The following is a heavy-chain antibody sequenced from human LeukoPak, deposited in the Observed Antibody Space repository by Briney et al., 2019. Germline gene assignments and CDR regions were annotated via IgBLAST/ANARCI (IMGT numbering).Heavy chain of an antibody. CDR2: IYASGTI. D-gene: IGHD5-18*01. CDR3: ARSRGYSYGYRFDY. J-gene: IGHJ4*02. CDR1: GGSISSTSYY. Sequence: PSETLSLTCAVAGGSISSTSYYWNWTRQPAGKGLEWIGRIYASGTINFNPSLKSRVTLSLDMSKNQLSLRLTSVTAADTAVYYCARSRGYSYGYRFDYWGQGTLVTVSS. V-gene: IGHV4-61*02.